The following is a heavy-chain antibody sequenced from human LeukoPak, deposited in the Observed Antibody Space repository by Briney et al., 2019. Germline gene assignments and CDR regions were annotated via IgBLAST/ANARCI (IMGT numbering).Heavy chain of an antibody. CDR1: GFTFSSYA. D-gene: IGHD3-9*01. CDR2: ISGSGGST. CDR3: AKSEDYDILTGYYPLDH. J-gene: IGHJ4*02. V-gene: IGHV3-23*01. Sequence: GGSLRLSCAASGFTFSSYAMSWVRQAPGRGLEWVSAISGSGGSTYYADSVKGRFTISRDNSKNTLYLQMNSLRAEDTAVYYCAKSEDYDILTGYYPLDHWGQGTLVTVSS.